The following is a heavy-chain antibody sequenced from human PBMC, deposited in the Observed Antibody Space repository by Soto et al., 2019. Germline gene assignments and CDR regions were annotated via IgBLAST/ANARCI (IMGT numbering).Heavy chain of an antibody. J-gene: IGHJ4*02. Sequence: VQLVQSGAEVKKPGASVKVSCKASGYTFANYGISWVRRAPGQGLEWMAWISAYNGNTNYAQKLQGRVTMTTDTSTSTAYMELRSLTFDDTAVYYCARDDRTAGHGSYAYFDYWGQGTLVTVSS. CDR2: ISAYNGNT. CDR3: ARDDRTAGHGSYAYFDY. D-gene: IGHD6-25*01. CDR1: GYTFANYG. V-gene: IGHV1-18*01.